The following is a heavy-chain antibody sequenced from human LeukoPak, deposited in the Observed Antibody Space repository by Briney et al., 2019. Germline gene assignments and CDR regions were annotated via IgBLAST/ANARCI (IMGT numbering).Heavy chain of an antibody. CDR2: INSGGSST. CDR3: ARARVAGTNWFDP. V-gene: IGHV3-74*01. D-gene: IGHD6-13*01. CDR1: GFTFSGYW. Sequence: GGSLRLSCAASGFTFSGYWMHWVRQAPGKGLVWVSRINSGGSSTSYADSVKGRFTISRDNAKNTLYLQMNSLRAEDTAVYYCARARVAGTNWFDPWGQGTLVTVSA. J-gene: IGHJ5*02.